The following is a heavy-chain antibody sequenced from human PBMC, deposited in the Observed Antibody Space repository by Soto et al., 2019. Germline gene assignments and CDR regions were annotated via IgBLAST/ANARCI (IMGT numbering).Heavy chain of an antibody. J-gene: IGHJ6*03. CDR2: IYYSGST. CDR1: GGSISSYY. D-gene: IGHD6-13*01. Sequence: SETLSLTCTVSGGSISSYYWSWIRQPPGKGLEWIGYIYYSGSTNYNPSLKSRVTISVDTSKNQFSLKLSSVTAADTAVYYCARHGLLGQQLVSSRYYYMDVWGKGTTVTVSS. CDR3: ARHGLLGQQLVSSRYYYMDV. V-gene: IGHV4-59*08.